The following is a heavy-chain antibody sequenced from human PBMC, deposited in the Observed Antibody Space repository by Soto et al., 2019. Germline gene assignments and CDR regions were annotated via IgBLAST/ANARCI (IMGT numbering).Heavy chain of an antibody. V-gene: IGHV3-30-3*01. Sequence: QVQLVESGGGVVQPGRSLRLSCAASGFTFSSYAMHWVRQAPGKGLEWVAVISYDGSNKYYADSVKGRFTISRDNSKNTLYLQMNSLRAEDTAVYYCARETFVEMDRFDLWGRATLVTVSS. J-gene: IGHJ2*01. CDR1: GFTFSSYA. CDR3: ARETFVEMDRFDL. CDR2: ISYDGSNK.